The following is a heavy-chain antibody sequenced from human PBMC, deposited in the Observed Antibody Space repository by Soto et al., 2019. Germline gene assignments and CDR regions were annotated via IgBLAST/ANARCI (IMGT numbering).Heavy chain of an antibody. V-gene: IGHV4-59*01. Sequence: SVTLSLTCTVSGGSISSYYWSWIRQPPGKGLEWIGYIYYSGSTNYNPSLKSRVTISVDTSKNQFSLKLSSVTAADTAVYYCARGDRYYDILTGFYYYGMDVWGQGTTVTVSS. CDR3: ARGDRYYDILTGFYYYGMDV. D-gene: IGHD3-9*01. J-gene: IGHJ6*02. CDR1: GGSISSYY. CDR2: IYYSGST.